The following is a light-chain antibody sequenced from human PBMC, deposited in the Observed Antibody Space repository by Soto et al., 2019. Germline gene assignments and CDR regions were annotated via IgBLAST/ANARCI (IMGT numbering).Light chain of an antibody. Sequence: DIQMTQSPSTLSASVGDRVTITCRASQSLNNYLAWYQQKPGKAPKLLIYDASTLERGVPSRFSGTGSGTEFTLTISSLQPDDFATYYCQQYYRSSITLGQGTRLEIK. CDR1: QSLNNY. V-gene: IGKV1-5*01. J-gene: IGKJ5*01. CDR3: QQYYRSSIT. CDR2: DAS.